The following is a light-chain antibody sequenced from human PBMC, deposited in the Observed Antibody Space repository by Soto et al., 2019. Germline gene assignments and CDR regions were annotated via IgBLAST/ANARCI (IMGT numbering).Light chain of an antibody. CDR3: LQYSSHSWT. CDR1: QSISSW. CDR2: DAS. Sequence: DIQMTQSPSTLSASVGERVTITCRASQSISSWLAWYQQKPGKAPKLLIYDASSLESGVPSRFSGSGSGTEFTLTISRLQPDDVATYYCLQYSSHSWTFGQGTKVDIK. V-gene: IGKV1-5*01. J-gene: IGKJ1*01.